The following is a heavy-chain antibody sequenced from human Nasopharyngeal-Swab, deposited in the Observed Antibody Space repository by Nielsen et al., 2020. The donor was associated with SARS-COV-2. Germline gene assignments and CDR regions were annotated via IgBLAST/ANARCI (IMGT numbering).Heavy chain of an antibody. Sequence: ASVYVSCKASGYTFNNYYIHWVRQAPGQGLEWMGMINPGSGGTTYAQKFQGRVTMTRHTSTSTVFMDLSSLRSEDTAVYYCARRGRCSGSSCDMDVWGQGTTVTVSS. D-gene: IGHD2-2*01. J-gene: IGHJ6*02. V-gene: IGHV1-46*02. CDR1: GYTFNNYY. CDR2: INPGSGGT. CDR3: ARRGRCSGSSCDMDV.